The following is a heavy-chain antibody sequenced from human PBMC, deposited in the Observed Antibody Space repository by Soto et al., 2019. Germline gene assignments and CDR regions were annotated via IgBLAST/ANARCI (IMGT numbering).Heavy chain of an antibody. CDR3: ARVMVTADTHDAFDI. D-gene: IGHD2-21*02. CDR1: GGSISSGGYS. CDR2: TYHSGST. Sequence: SETLSLTCAVSGGSISSGGYSWSWIRQPPGKGLEWIGYTYHSGSTYYNPSLKSRVTISVDRSKNQFSLKLSSVTAADTAVYYCARVMVTADTHDAFDIWGQGTMVTVSS. V-gene: IGHV4-30-2*01. J-gene: IGHJ3*02.